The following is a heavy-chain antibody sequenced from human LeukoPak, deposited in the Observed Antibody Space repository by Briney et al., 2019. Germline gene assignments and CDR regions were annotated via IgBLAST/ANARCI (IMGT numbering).Heavy chain of an antibody. D-gene: IGHD2-15*01. CDR1: VFTFSSYR. J-gene: IGHJ5*02. CDR2: IWYDGSNK. CDR3: ARRYCSGGSCYSFRADWFDP. V-gene: IGHV3-33*01. Sequence: GGSLRLSCAASVFTFSSYRMHWVRQAPCKGLEWMAVIWYDGSNKYYADSVKGRFTISRDNSKNTLYLQMNSLRAEDTAVYYCARRYCSGGSCYSFRADWFDPWGQGTLVTVSS.